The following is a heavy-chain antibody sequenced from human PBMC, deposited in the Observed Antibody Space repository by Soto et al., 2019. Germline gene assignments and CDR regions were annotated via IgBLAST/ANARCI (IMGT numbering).Heavy chain of an antibody. CDR1: GFTFSSYA. CDR2: ISGSGGST. CDR3: AKDLTAGYSGYDSRDY. V-gene: IGHV3-23*01. Sequence: PGGSLRLSCAASGFTFSSYAMRWVRQAPGKGLEWVSAISGSGGSTYYADSVQGRFTISRDNSKNTLYLQMNSLRAEDTAVYYCAKDLTAGYSGYDSRDYWGQGTLVTVSS. J-gene: IGHJ4*02. D-gene: IGHD5-12*01.